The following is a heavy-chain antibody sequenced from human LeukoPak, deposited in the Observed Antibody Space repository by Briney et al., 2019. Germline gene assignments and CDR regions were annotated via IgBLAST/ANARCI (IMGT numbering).Heavy chain of an antibody. CDR3: ARRRYYFDY. CDR1: GFTFSSYS. V-gene: IGHV3-21*01. Sequence: GGSLRLSCAASGFTFSSYSMNWVRQAPGKGLEWVSSISSSSSYIYYADSVKGRFTISRDNAKNSLYLQVNSLRAEDTAVYYCARRRYYFDYWGQGTLVTVSS. CDR2: ISSSSSYI. J-gene: IGHJ4*02.